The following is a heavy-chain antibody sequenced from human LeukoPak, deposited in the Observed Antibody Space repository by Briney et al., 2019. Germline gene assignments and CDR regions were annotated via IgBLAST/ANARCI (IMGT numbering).Heavy chain of an antibody. J-gene: IGHJ4*02. CDR3: ARGYCSGGSCYDFDY. D-gene: IGHD2-15*01. CDR2: IYTSGST. CDR1: GGSISSYY. V-gene: IGHV4-4*07. Sequence: PPETLSLTCTVSGGSISSYYWSWIRQPAGKGLEWIGRIYTSGSTNYNPSLRSRVTMSVDTSKNQFSLKLSSVTAADTAVYYCARGYCSGGSCYDFDYWGQGTLVTVSS.